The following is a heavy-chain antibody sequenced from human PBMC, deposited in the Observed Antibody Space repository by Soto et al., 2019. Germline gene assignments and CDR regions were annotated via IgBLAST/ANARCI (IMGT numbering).Heavy chain of an antibody. V-gene: IGHV3-23*01. J-gene: IGHJ4*02. Sequence: PGGSLRLSCAASGFTFSSYAMSWVRQAPGKGLEWVSAISGSGGSTYYADSVKGRFTISRDNSKNTLYLQMNSLRAEDTAVYYCAKDSYYDSSGYYDYWGQGTLVTVSS. CDR2: ISGSGGST. D-gene: IGHD3-22*01. CDR3: AKDSYYDSSGYYDY. CDR1: GFTFSSYA.